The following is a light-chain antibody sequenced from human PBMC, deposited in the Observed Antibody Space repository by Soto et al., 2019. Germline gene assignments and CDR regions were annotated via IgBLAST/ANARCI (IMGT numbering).Light chain of an antibody. J-gene: IGKJ1*01. Sequence: DIQMTQSPSTLPASVGDRVTITCRASQSISSWLAWYQQKPGKAPKLLIYAASILQSGVPSRFSGSGSGTEFTLTISSLQPDDFATYYCQQYNSYSTFGQGTKVDIK. CDR3: QQYNSYST. CDR1: QSISSW. V-gene: IGKV1-5*01. CDR2: AAS.